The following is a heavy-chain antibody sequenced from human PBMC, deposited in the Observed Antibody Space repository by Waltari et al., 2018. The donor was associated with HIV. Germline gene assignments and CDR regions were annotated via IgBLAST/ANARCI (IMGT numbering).Heavy chain of an antibody. CDR2: ISYDETNE. Sequence: QVQLVESGGGVAQPGRSLRLSCAASGFSFRNYAMHWVRKAPGKGLEWLTLISYDETNEYYTDSVRGRFTISRDNSKNMLYLQMNNLRPEDTAIYYCVVSSFDYWGQGTLVTVSS. CDR1: GFSFRNYA. J-gene: IGHJ4*02. CDR3: VVSSFDY. V-gene: IGHV3-30*03. D-gene: IGHD3-10*01.